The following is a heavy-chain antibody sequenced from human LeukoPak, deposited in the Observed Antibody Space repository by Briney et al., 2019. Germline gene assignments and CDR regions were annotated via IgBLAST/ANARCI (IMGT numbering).Heavy chain of an antibody. Sequence: SGGSLRLSCAASGFTFSSYAMHWVRQAPGKGLEWVAVISYDGSNKYYADSVKGRFTISRDNSKNTLYLQMNSLRAEDTAVYYCAREATLEGAFDIWGQGTMVTVSS. CDR1: GFTFSSYA. V-gene: IGHV3-30*04. CDR2: ISYDGSNK. J-gene: IGHJ3*02. CDR3: AREATLEGAFDI.